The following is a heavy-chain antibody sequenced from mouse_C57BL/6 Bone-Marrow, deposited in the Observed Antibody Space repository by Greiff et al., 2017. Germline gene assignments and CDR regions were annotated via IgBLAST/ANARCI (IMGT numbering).Heavy chain of an antibody. V-gene: IGHV3-6*01. D-gene: IGHD5-5*01. CDR1: GYSITSGYY. CDR3: ARGTTS. CDR2: ISYDGSN. J-gene: IGHJ2*01. Sequence: EVQRVESGPGLVKPSQSLSLTCSVTGYSITSGYYWNWIRQFPGNKLEWMGYISYDGSNNYNPSLKNRISITRDTSKNQCFLKLNSVTTEDTATYYCARGTTSWGQGTTLTVSS.